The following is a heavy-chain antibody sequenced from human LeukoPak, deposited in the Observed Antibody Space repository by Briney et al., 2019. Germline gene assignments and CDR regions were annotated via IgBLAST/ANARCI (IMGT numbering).Heavy chain of an antibody. J-gene: IGHJ4*02. Sequence: PGGSLRLSCAASGFTLSTYWMSWVRQAPGKGLEWVSAISGSGGSTYYADSVKGRFTISRDNSKNTLYLQMNSLRAEDTAVYYCAKDQDYDFWSGPGSVDYWGQGTLVTVSS. CDR1: GFTLSTYW. D-gene: IGHD3-3*01. V-gene: IGHV3-23*01. CDR3: AKDQDYDFWSGPGSVDY. CDR2: ISGSGGST.